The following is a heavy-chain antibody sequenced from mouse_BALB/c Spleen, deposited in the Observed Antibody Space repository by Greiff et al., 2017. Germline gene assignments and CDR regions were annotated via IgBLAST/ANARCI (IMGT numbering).Heavy chain of an antibody. D-gene: IGHD1-1*01. Sequence: EVKLVESGGGLVKPGGSLKLSCAASGFTFSSYTMSWVRQTPEKRLEWVATISSGGSYTYYPDSVKGRFTISRDNAKNTLYLQMSSLKSEDTAMYYCTREAYEGGFAYWGQGTLVTVSA. CDR1: GFTFSSYT. J-gene: IGHJ3*01. V-gene: IGHV5-6-4*01. CDR3: TREAYEGGFAY. CDR2: ISSGGSYT.